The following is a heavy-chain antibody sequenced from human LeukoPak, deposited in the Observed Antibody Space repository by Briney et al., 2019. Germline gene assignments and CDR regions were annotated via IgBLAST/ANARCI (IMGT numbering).Heavy chain of an antibody. CDR1: GFTFSSYA. Sequence: GGSLRLSCAASGFTFSSYAMSWVRQAPGMGLEWVSTISGNGGATYYADSVKGRFTISRDNSKNTLYLQMNSLRAEDTAVYYCAKDPPSSGTTFDDWGQGTLVTVSS. CDR2: ISGNGGAT. V-gene: IGHV3-23*01. CDR3: AKDPPSSGTTFDD. J-gene: IGHJ4*02. D-gene: IGHD2/OR15-2a*01.